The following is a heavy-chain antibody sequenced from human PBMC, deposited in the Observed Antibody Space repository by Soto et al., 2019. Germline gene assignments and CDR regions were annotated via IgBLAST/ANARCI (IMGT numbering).Heavy chain of an antibody. CDR2: INAGNGNT. V-gene: IGHV1-3*01. J-gene: IGHJ4*02. CDR1: GYTFSGYA. D-gene: IGHD3-16*02. Sequence: ASVKVSCKASGYTFSGYAMHWVRQAPGQRLEWMGWINAGNGNTKYSEMFQGRFTISRDTSASISHMELSSLTSEDTALYYCARGQGDSFAGLVVQSPFDSWGQGTLVTVSS. CDR3: ARGQGDSFAGLVVQSPFDS.